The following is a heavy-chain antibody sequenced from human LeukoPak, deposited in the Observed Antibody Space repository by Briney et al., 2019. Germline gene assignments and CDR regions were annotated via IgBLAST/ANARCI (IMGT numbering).Heavy chain of an antibody. CDR3: ARAMVRGVIPY. J-gene: IGHJ4*02. Sequence: GGSLRLSCAASGFTLSSYSMNWVRQAPGKGLEWVSSISSSSSYIFYADSVKGRFTISRDNSRNIMNLQTDSLRPEDTALYYCARAMVRGVIPYWGQGTLVTVSS. CDR1: GFTLSSYS. V-gene: IGHV3-21*01. D-gene: IGHD3-10*01. CDR2: ISSSSSYI.